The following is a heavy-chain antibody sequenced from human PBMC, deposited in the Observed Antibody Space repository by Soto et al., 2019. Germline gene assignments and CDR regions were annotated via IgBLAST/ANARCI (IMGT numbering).Heavy chain of an antibody. J-gene: IGHJ4*02. V-gene: IGHV3-11*01. CDR3: ARDLRYCTSTSCCPHRAILKGFFLDD. CDR2: ISSGGNPM. Sequence: PGGSLRLSCTASGFTFTDYYMNWIRQTPGKGLEWVSDISSGGNPMPYADSVKGRFNISRDNARNSLYLQMNSLTADDTAVYYCARDLRYCTSTSCCPHRAILKGFFLDDWRQGSQVTAAS. D-gene: IGHD2-2*01. CDR1: GFTFTDYY.